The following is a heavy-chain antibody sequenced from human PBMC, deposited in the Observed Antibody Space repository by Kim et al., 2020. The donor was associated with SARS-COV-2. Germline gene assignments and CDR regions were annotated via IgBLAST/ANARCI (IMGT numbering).Heavy chain of an antibody. Sequence: SVKVSCKASGGTFSSYAISWVRQAPGQGLEWMGGIIPIFGTAHYAQKFQSRVTITADETTSTAYMELSSLRTEDTAVYYCARGYSSSWYGFVYDGMDVWGQGTTVTVSS. CDR2: IIPIFGTA. CDR3: ARGYSSSWYGFVYDGMDV. V-gene: IGHV1-69*13. D-gene: IGHD6-13*01. CDR1: GGTFSSYA. J-gene: IGHJ6*02.